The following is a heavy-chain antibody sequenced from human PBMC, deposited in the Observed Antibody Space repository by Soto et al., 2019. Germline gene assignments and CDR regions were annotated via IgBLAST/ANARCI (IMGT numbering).Heavy chain of an antibody. J-gene: IGHJ4*02. CDR1: GFSFYNYA. Sequence: LRXSCVASGFSFYNYAISWVRQAPGKGLEWVSAIKSDGSSTYYAASVKDRFIISRDNSKNTLYLQLNSLRAEDTAVYYCAQLGLMTFSHKHYFNHWGRGTLVTVSS. D-gene: IGHD3-16*01. CDR2: IKSDGSST. CDR3: AQLGLMTFSHKHYFNH. V-gene: IGHV3-23*01.